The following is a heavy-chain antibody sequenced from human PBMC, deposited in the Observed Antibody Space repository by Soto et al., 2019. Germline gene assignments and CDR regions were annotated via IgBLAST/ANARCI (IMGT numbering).Heavy chain of an antibody. CDR1: GFPVSGNY. D-gene: IGHD3-3*01. V-gene: IGHV3-66*01. J-gene: IGHJ3*01. CDR3: AKSQNVLRFLEYLFNYAFDV. CDR2: IYNAGGT. Sequence: PGGSLRLSCAASGFPVSGNYMSWVRQAPGKGPEWVAVIYNAGGTYYADSVKGRFIISRDNSENTLYLQMNNLRVEDTAVYYCAKSQNVLRFLEYLFNYAFDVWGQGTMVTVSS.